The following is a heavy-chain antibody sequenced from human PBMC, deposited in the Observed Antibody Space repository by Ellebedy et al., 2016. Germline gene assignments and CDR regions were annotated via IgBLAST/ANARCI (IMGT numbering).Heavy chain of an antibody. CDR1: GFTFSSYA. CDR2: ISGSGGST. Sequence: GESLKISCAASGFTFSSYAMSWVRQAPGKGLEWVSAISGSGGSTYYADSVKGRFTISRDNSKNTLYLQMNSLRAEDTAVYYCAKDHREYQLPNYFQHWGQGTLVTVSS. D-gene: IGHD2-2*01. CDR3: AKDHREYQLPNYFQH. J-gene: IGHJ1*01. V-gene: IGHV3-23*01.